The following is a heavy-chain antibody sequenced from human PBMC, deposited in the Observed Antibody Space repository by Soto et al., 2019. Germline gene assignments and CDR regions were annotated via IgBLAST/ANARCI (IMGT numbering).Heavy chain of an antibody. Sequence: EVQLVESGGGLVQPGGSLRLSCSASGFTFSSYAMHWVRQAPGKGLEYVSAISSNGGSTYYADSVKGRFTISRDNSKNTLYLQMSSLRAEDTAVYYCVKDGLYDYVWGSYLGFDYWGQGTLVTVSS. CDR1: GFTFSSYA. D-gene: IGHD3-16*02. J-gene: IGHJ4*02. CDR3: VKDGLYDYVWGSYLGFDY. V-gene: IGHV3-64D*06. CDR2: ISSNGGST.